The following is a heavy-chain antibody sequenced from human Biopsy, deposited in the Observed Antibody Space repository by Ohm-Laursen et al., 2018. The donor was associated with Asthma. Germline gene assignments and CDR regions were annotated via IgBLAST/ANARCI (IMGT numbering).Heavy chain of an antibody. Sequence: ATVKISCKTSGYTFNSAGITWVRQAPGQGLEWMGWISVYNGNTKIAQKLQDRVTMITDTSTSTAYMELRSLRSDDTAVYFFARTVGFPPYYCNDVRGQGTTVTVS. J-gene: IGHJ6*02. V-gene: IGHV1-18*01. CDR2: ISVYNGNT. CDR1: GYTFNSAG. CDR3: ARTVGFPPYYCNDV. D-gene: IGHD2/OR15-2a*01.